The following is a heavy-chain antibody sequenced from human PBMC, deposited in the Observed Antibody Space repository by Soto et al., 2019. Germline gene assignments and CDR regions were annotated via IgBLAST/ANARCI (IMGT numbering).Heavy chain of an antibody. Sequence: SETLSLTCTVSVGSISSSDFYWGWLRQTPGKGLEFIGSMYYSGTTYYNPSLKSRVTISVDTSKNQLTLKLISVTAADTAVYYCAVVDSTGNWFDPWGEGALVTVSS. CDR3: AVVDSTGNWFDP. CDR1: VGSISSSDFY. V-gene: IGHV4-39*01. D-gene: IGHD6-25*01. J-gene: IGHJ5*02. CDR2: MYYSGTT.